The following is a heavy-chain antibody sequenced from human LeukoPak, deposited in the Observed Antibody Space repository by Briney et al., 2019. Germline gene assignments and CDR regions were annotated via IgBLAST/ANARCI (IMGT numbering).Heavy chain of an antibody. CDR3: ASIIAARSHDAFDI. Sequence: PGGSLRLSCAASGFTFSSYSMNWVRQAPGKGLEWVSYISSSSTIYYADSVKGRFTISRDNAKNSLYLQMNSLRAEDTAVYYCASIIAARSHDAFDIWGQGTMVTVSS. CDR2: ISSSSTI. D-gene: IGHD6-6*01. J-gene: IGHJ3*02. V-gene: IGHV3-48*01. CDR1: GFTFSSYS.